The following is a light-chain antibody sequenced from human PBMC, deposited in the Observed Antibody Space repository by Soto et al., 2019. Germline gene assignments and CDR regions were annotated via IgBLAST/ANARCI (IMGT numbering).Light chain of an antibody. CDR1: SSDVGGYNY. Sequence: QSALTQPASVSGSPGQSITISCTGTSSDVGGYNYVSWYQQHPGKAPKLMIYEVSNRPSGVSNRCSGSKSGNTASLTSSGLQAEDEADYYCSSYTSSSTLVFGGGTQLTV. CDR2: EVS. J-gene: IGLJ2*01. V-gene: IGLV2-14*01. CDR3: SSYTSSSTLV.